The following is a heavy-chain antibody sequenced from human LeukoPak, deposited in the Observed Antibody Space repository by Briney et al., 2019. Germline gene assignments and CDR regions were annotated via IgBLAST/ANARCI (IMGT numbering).Heavy chain of an antibody. V-gene: IGHV1-18*01. J-gene: IGHJ4*02. D-gene: IGHD5-12*01. Sequence: ASVKVSCKASGYTFTSYGISWVRQAPGQGLEWMGWISAYNGNTNYAQKLQGRVTMTTDTSTSTAYMELRSLRSDDTAVYYCARDWGGVTTIFGLDYRGQGTLVTVSS. CDR2: ISAYNGNT. CDR3: ARDWGGVTTIFGLDY. CDR1: GYTFTSYG.